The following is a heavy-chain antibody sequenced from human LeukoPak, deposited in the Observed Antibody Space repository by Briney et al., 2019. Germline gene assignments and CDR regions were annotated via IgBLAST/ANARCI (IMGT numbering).Heavy chain of an antibody. V-gene: IGHV4-30-4*08. D-gene: IGHD2-2*01. CDR3: ARELSVVVPAATFDYFDY. CDR2: IYYSGST. Sequence: SETLSLTCTVSGGSISSGDYYWSWIRQPPGKGLEWIGYIYYSGSTYYNPSLKSRVTISVDTSKTQFSLKLSSVTAADTAVYYCARELSVVVPAATFDYFDYWGQGTLVTVSS. CDR1: GGSISSGDYY. J-gene: IGHJ4*02.